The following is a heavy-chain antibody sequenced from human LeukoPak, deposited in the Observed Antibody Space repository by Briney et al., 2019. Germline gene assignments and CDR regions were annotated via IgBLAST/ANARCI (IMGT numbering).Heavy chain of an antibody. D-gene: IGHD7-27*01. CDR3: ARKLIGDRVDY. CDR1: GFTFNNYA. J-gene: IGHJ4*02. Sequence: GGSLRLSCAASGFTFNNYAMTWVRQAPGKGLGWVSVIGGRGATTFYADSVKGRFTISRDNSKNTLYLQMNSLRAEDTAVYYCARKLIGDRVDYWGQGTLVTVSS. V-gene: IGHV3-23*01. CDR2: IGGRGATT.